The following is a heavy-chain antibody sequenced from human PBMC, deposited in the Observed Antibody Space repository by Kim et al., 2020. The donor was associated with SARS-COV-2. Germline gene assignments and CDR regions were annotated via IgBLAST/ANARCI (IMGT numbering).Heavy chain of an antibody. D-gene: IGHD3-22*01. CDR2: IIPVLDRS. J-gene: IGHJ6*01. CDR1: GGTFGTSA. CDR3: ARGNFYDSSGYGISFYYRM. Sequence: SVKVSCKASGGTFGTSAISWVRQAPGQGLEWMGGIIPVLDRSCSAQKFQGRVTTTADESTSTAYMELRSLTSEDTAVYYCARGNFYDSSGYGISFYYRM. V-gene: IGHV1-69*13.